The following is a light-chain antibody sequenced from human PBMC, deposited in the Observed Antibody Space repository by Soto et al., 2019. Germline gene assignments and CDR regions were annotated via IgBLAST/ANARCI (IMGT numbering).Light chain of an antibody. CDR3: STWDDSLDGPV. V-gene: IGLV1-44*01. CDR1: SSNIGTNA. CDR2: NND. Sequence: QSVLTQPPSASGTPGQRVTISCSGGSSNIGTNAVNWYQHVPGTAPKLLIYNNDRRPSGVPDQFSASKSGTSASLAISGLQSAEEADYYCSTWDDSLDGPVFGGGTQLTVL. J-gene: IGLJ7*01.